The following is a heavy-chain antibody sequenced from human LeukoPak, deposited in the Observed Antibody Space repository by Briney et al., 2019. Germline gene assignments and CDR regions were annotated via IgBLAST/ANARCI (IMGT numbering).Heavy chain of an antibody. CDR3: AKAGVYDILTGYLYYFDY. Sequence: PGRSLRLSCAASGFTFSTYTMHWVRQAPGKALEWVAIISYDGTNKYYADFVKGRFTISRDNAKNTLYLQMNSLRTEDTAVYYCAKAGVYDILTGYLYYFDYWGQGTLVTVSS. CDR1: GFTFSTYT. V-gene: IGHV3-30-3*01. CDR2: ISYDGTNK. D-gene: IGHD3-9*01. J-gene: IGHJ4*02.